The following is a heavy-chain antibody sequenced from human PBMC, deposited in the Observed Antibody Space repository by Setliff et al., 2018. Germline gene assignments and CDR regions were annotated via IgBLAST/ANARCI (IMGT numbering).Heavy chain of an antibody. Sequence: PGGSLRLSCAASGFTFSRAYMNWVRQAPGKGLEWVGRIKSKTDGGTTDYAAPVKGRFIISRDDSKRTLYLQMNSLKNEDTALYYCMSTPSGTYSTYYYYYNMDVWGKGTQVTVSS. J-gene: IGHJ6*03. CDR3: MSTPSGTYSTYYYYYNMDV. CDR1: GFTFSRAY. CDR2: IKSKTDGGTT. D-gene: IGHD3-10*01. V-gene: IGHV3-15*07.